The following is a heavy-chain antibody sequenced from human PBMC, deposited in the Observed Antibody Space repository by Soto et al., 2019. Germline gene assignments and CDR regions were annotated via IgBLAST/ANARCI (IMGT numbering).Heavy chain of an antibody. V-gene: IGHV1-69*06. J-gene: IGHJ5*02. CDR2: IIPIFGTA. CDR3: ASDEARGNWFDP. Sequence: QVQLVQSGAEVKKPGSSVKVSCKASGGTFSSYAISWVRQAPGQGLEWMGGIIPIFGTANSAQKFQGRVTITAAKSTSTAYTELSSLRSEDTAVYYCASDEARGNWFDPWGQGTLVTVSS. D-gene: IGHD3-10*01. CDR1: GGTFSSYA.